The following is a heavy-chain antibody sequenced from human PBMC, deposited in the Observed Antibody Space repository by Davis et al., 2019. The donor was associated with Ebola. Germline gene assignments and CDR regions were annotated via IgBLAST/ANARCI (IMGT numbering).Heavy chain of an antibody. CDR3: ARLGGGSQSPIDS. J-gene: IGHJ4*02. D-gene: IGHD1-26*01. CDR2: TGHSGYT. V-gene: IGHV4-34*01. CDR1: GDSFSDYF. Sequence: GSLRLSCAVYGDSFSDYFWSWIRQPPGKGLEWIGETGHSGYTNYSPSLMSRVPISVDTSKNQFSLKLASVTAADTAVYYCARLGGGSQSPIDSWGRGTLVTVSS.